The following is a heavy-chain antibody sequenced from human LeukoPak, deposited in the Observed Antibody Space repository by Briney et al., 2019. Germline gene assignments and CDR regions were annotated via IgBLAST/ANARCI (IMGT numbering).Heavy chain of an antibody. J-gene: IGHJ4*02. V-gene: IGHV4-59*08. CDR1: GGSISSYY. CDR3: ARLTASDSSGVDY. CDR2: IYYSRST. Sequence: KPSETLSLTCTVSGGSISSYYWSWIRQPPGKGLEWIGYIYYSRSTNYNPSLKSRVTISVDTSKNQFSLKLSSVTAADTAVYYCARLTASDSSGVDYWGQGTLVTVSS. D-gene: IGHD6-19*01.